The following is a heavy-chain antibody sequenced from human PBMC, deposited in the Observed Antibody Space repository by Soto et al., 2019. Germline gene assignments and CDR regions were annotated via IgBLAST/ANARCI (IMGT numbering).Heavy chain of an antibody. CDR2: ISFSGAST. CDR3: TKDIRYCSRTTCPVHYYYYMDV. J-gene: IGHJ6*03. V-gene: IGHV3-23*01. D-gene: IGHD2-2*01. Sequence: GGSLRLSCAASGFTFSSYAMSWVRQAPGKGLEWVSAISFSGASTYYADSVMGRFTISRDNSKNTLYLQMNSLRAEDTAVYYCTKDIRYCSRTTCPVHYYYYMDVWGKGTTVTVSS. CDR1: GFTFSSYA.